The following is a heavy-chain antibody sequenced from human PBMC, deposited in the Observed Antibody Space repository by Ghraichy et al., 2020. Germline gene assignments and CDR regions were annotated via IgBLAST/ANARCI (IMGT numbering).Heavy chain of an antibody. J-gene: IGHJ5*02. CDR3: ASTIVVVPAATGNWFDP. V-gene: IGHV1-2*02. D-gene: IGHD2-2*01. CDR2: INPNSGGT. CDR1: GYTFTGYY. Sequence: ASVKVSCKASGYTFTGYYMHWVRQAPGQGLEWMGWINPNSGGTNYAQKFQGRVTMTRDTSISTAYMELSRLRSDDTAVYYCASTIVVVPAATGNWFDPWGQGTLVTVSS.